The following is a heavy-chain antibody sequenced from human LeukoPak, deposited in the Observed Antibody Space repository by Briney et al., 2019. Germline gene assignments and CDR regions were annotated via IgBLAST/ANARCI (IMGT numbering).Heavy chain of an antibody. V-gene: IGHV4-61*05. J-gene: IGHJ3*01. Sequence: SETLSLTCTVSGGSISSSSYYWGWIRQPPGKGLEWIGYISYIGSTNYNPSLKSRVTISIDTSKNEVSLMLTSVTAADTAVYYCASDSISMNAFDAWGQGTMVTVSS. CDR3: ASDSISMNAFDA. CDR2: ISYIGST. D-gene: IGHD3-22*01. CDR1: GGSISSSSYY.